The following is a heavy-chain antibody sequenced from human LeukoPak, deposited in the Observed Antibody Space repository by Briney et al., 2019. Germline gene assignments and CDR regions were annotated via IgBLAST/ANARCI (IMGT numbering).Heavy chain of an antibody. J-gene: IGHJ4*02. Sequence: PSETLSLTCTVSGGSISSYYWSWIRQPQGKGLEWIGYIYYSGSTNYNPSLKSRVTISVDTSKNQFSLKLSSVTAADTAVYYCARWNILTGYSLDYWGQGTLVTVSS. V-gene: IGHV4-59*01. D-gene: IGHD3-9*01. CDR3: ARWNILTGYSLDY. CDR1: GGSISSYY. CDR2: IYYSGST.